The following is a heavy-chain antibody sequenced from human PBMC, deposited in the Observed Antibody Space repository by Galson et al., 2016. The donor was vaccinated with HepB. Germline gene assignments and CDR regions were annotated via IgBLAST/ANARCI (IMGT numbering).Heavy chain of an antibody. CDR1: GFTFSTYA. D-gene: IGHD3-9*01. V-gene: IGHV3-23*01. Sequence: SLRLSCAASGFTFSTYAMSWVRQAPGRRLEWVAAISGSDDGTYHADSVRGRFTISRDNSKNTLTLQMNSLRAEDTAIYYCAKGNRQYFDWLLGFDYWGQGTLVTVSS. J-gene: IGHJ4*02. CDR2: ISGSDDGT. CDR3: AKGNRQYFDWLLGFDY.